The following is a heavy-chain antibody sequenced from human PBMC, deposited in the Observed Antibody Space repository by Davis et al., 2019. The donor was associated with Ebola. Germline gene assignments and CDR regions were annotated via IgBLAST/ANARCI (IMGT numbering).Heavy chain of an antibody. J-gene: IGHJ5*02. V-gene: IGHV1-18*01. CDR3: ARSEDYYDSSGYYQYNWFDP. Sequence: AASVKVSCKASGYTFTSYGISWVRQAPGQGLEWMGLISAYNGNTNYAQKLQGRVTMTTDTSTSTAYMALRSLRSDDTAVYYCARSEDYYDSSGYYQYNWFDPWGQGTLVTVSS. D-gene: IGHD3-22*01. CDR1: GYTFTSYG. CDR2: ISAYNGNT.